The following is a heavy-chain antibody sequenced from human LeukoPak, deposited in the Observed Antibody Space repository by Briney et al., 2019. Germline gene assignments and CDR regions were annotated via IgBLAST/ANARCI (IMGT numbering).Heavy chain of an antibody. V-gene: IGHV3-49*03. J-gene: IGHJ4*02. Sequence: PGWSLTLSCTASGFTFGDYAMTWLRQAPGKGLEGVGFIASETYGGTAEYAASVKGRFTIPRDDSKSIAYLQMNSLKTEDTAVYYCTRDQTPYYWGQGTLVTVSS. CDR2: IASETYGGTA. CDR1: GFTFGDYA. CDR3: TRDQTPYY.